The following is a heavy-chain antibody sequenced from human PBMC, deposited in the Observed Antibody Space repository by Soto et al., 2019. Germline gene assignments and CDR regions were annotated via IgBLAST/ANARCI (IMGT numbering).Heavy chain of an antibody. J-gene: IGHJ6*02. CDR2: IYPGDSDT. Sequence: GESLKISCKGSGYSFTSYWIGWVRQMPGKGLEWMGIIYPGDSDTRYSPSFQGQVTISADKSISTAYLQWSSLKASDTAMYYCARHGGSSGWYRFHYYYYGMDVWGQGTTVTAP. CDR3: ARHGGSSGWYRFHYYYYGMDV. D-gene: IGHD6-19*01. V-gene: IGHV5-51*01. CDR1: GYSFTSYW.